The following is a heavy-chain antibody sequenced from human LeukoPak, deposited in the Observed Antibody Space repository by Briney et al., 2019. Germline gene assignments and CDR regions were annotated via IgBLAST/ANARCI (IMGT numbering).Heavy chain of an antibody. D-gene: IGHD3-22*01. J-gene: IGHJ3*02. CDR2: ISYDGSNK. V-gene: IGHV3-30*04. Sequence: GGSLRLSCVASGFTFSNYAIHWVRQAPGKGLEWVAVISYDGSNKDYAASVKGRFSISRDNSKNTLYLGMDSLRAEDTAVYYCAKDTIVGRAFDIWGQGTMVTVSP. CDR3: AKDTIVGRAFDI. CDR1: GFTFSNYA.